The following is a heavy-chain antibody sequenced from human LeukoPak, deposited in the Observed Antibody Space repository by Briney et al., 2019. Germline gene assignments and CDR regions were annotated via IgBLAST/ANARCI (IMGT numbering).Heavy chain of an antibody. CDR1: GYTFTSYG. V-gene: IGHV1-18*04. J-gene: IGHJ4*02. D-gene: IGHD3-16*02. Sequence: GASVKVSCKASGYTFTSYGISWVRQAPGQGLEWMGWISAYNGNTNYAQKLQGRVTMTTDTSTSTAYMELRSLRSDDTAVYYCARGSRDDYVWGSYRPYYFDYWGQGTLVTVSS. CDR2: ISAYNGNT. CDR3: ARGSRDDYVWGSYRPYYFDY.